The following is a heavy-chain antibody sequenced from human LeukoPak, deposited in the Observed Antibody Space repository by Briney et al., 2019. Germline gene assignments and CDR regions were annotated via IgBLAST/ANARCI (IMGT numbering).Heavy chain of an antibody. Sequence: GGSLRLSCAASGFTFSSYWMSWVRQAPGKGLEWVANINKDGGEKYYVDSVKGRFTISRDNAKNSLYLQMNSLRAEDTALYYCAKSSSPLRLYYYYGMDVWGQGTTVTVSS. V-gene: IGHV3-7*03. CDR3: AKSSSPLRLYYYYGMDV. J-gene: IGHJ6*02. CDR2: INKDGGEK. D-gene: IGHD6-6*01. CDR1: GFTFSSYW.